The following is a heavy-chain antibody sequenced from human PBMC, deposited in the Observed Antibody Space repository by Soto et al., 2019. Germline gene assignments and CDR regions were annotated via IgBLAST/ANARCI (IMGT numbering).Heavy chain of an antibody. CDR2: IYYSGST. J-gene: IGHJ5*02. V-gene: IGHV4-30-4*01. CDR1: GGSISSGGYY. Sequence: QVQLQESGPGLVKPSQTLSLTCTVSGGSISSGGYYWSWIRQPPGKGLEWMGYIYYSGSTYYNPSPKSRVTITVDTSKNQFSLKLSSVTAAATAVDYCARAMVVTQNWFDPWGQGTLVTVSS. CDR3: ARAMVVTQNWFDP. D-gene: IGHD2-21*02.